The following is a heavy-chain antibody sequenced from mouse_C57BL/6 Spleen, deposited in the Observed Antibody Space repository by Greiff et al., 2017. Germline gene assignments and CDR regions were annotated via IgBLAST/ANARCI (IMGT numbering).Heavy chain of an antibody. V-gene: IGHV1-61*01. CDR2: IYPSDSET. CDR3: ARDLGTVSWFAY. D-gene: IGHD4-1*01. CDR1: GYTFTSYW. Sequence: QVQLQQPGAELVRPGSSVKLSCKASGYTFTSYWLDWVKQRPGQGLEWIGNIYPSDSETPYHQKFKDKATLTVDKSSSTAYMQLSSLTSEYSAVYYCARDLGTVSWFAYWGQGTLVTVAA. J-gene: IGHJ3*01.